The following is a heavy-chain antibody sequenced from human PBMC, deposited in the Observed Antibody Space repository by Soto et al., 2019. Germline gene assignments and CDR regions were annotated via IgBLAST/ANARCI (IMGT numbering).Heavy chain of an antibody. Sequence: QIALNESGPMLVKPTQTLTLTCTFSGFSLRPTGEGVGWIRQPPGKALEWLALIYWDDDKVYNSFLESRLTITKDTSKNQVVLTMTNMDPVDTGTYYCAHRATGMTSFDHWGQGALVTVSS. CDR2: IYWDDDK. J-gene: IGHJ4*02. CDR1: GFSLRPTGEG. CDR3: AHRATGMTSFDH. V-gene: IGHV2-5*02. D-gene: IGHD7-27*01.